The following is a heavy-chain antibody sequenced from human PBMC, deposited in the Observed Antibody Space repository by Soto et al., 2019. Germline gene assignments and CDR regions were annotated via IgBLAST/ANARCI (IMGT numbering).Heavy chain of an antibody. V-gene: IGHV1-18*01. Sequence: ASVKVSCKASGYTFTSYGISWVRQAPGQGLEWMGWISAYSGNTNYAQKLQGRVTMTTDTSTSTAYMELRSLRSDDTAVYYCARDRGDGYNYIPYYFDYWGQGTLVTVSS. CDR3: ARDRGDGYNYIPYYFDY. CDR1: GYTFTSYG. D-gene: IGHD3-10*01. CDR2: ISAYSGNT. J-gene: IGHJ4*02.